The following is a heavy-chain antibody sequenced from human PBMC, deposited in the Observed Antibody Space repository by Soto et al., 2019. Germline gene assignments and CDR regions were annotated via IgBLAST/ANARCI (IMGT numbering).Heavy chain of an antibody. CDR2: INPNSGGT. CDR3: ARDWRAYSSSWEYDY. Sequence: QVQLVQSGAEVKKPGASVKVSCKASGYTFTGYYMHWVRQAPGQGLEWMGWINPNSGGTNYAQKFQGWVTMTRDTSISTAYMELSRLRSDDTPVYYCARDWRAYSSSWEYDYRGQGTLVTVSS. J-gene: IGHJ4*02. D-gene: IGHD6-13*01. V-gene: IGHV1-2*04. CDR1: GYTFTGYY.